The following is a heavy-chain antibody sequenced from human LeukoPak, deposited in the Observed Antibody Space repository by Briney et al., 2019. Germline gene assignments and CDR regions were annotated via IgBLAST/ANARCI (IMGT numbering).Heavy chain of an antibody. D-gene: IGHD1-26*01. CDR2: ISGSGGST. V-gene: IGHV3-23*01. Sequence: GASLRLSCAASGFTFSSYAMSWVRQAPGKGLEWVSTISGSGGSTYCADSVKGRFTISRDNSKNTLYLQMNSLRAEDTAVYYCAKVPAPYSGSYLVNFDYWGQGTLVTVSS. J-gene: IGHJ4*02. CDR1: GFTFSSYA. CDR3: AKVPAPYSGSYLVNFDY.